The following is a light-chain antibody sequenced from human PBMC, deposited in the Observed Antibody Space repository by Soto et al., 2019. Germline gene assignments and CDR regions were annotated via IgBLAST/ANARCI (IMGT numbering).Light chain of an antibody. CDR1: QSVSTK. Sequence: EILMTQSPATLSVSPGERATLSCRTSQSVSTKLAWYQQKPGQAPRLLIYGASTRVTGIPARFSGSGSGTEFTLTITSLQSEDFAVYYSQQYNNWPPRTFGQGTKVEIK. J-gene: IGKJ1*01. CDR2: GAS. V-gene: IGKV3-15*01. CDR3: QQYNNWPPRT.